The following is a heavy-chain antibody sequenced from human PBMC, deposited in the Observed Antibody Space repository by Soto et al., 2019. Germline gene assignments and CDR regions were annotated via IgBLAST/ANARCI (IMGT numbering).Heavy chain of an antibody. V-gene: IGHV1-8*01. Sequence: GASVKVSCKASGYTFTSYDINWVRQATGQGLEWMGWMNPYSGNTGYAQRFQGRVTMTRDTSISTVYMELSGLTSEDASVYYCAIWPYLERIVWGQGTLVTVSS. CDR1: GYTFTSYD. J-gene: IGHJ4*02. CDR3: AIWPYLERIV. CDR2: MNPYSGNT. D-gene: IGHD1-20*01.